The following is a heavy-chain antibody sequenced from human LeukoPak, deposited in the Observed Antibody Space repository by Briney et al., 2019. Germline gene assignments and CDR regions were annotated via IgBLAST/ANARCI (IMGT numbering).Heavy chain of an antibody. CDR1: GFTFSNNW. Sequence: GGSLRLSCAASGFTFSNNWMSWVRQAPGKGLEWAANINQDGSEKNYVDSVKGRFTISRDNAKNTLYLQMNNLRAEDTAVYYCAGVKVAGTRSFDYWGQGTLATVSS. V-gene: IGHV3-7*01. D-gene: IGHD6-19*01. CDR3: AGVKVAGTRSFDY. CDR2: INQDGSEK. J-gene: IGHJ4*02.